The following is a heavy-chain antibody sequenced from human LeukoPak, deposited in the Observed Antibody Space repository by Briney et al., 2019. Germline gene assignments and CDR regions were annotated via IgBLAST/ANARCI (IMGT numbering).Heavy chain of an antibody. J-gene: IGHJ5*02. V-gene: IGHV3-66*01. CDR2: IYSGGTT. D-gene: IGHD4-17*01. CDR3: ASKLTTGS. Sequence: GGSLRLSCLVSGFTVSSNYMSWVRQTPGKGLEWVSVIYSGGTTKYADSVKGRFTICRDTSKNTLYLQMNSLRVKDTAVYYCASKLTTGSWGQGTLVTVSS. CDR1: GFTVSSNY.